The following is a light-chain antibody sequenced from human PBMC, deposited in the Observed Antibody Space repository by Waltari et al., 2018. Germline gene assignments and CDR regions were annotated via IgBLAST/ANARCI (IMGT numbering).Light chain of an antibody. J-gene: IGKJ4*01. CDR3: QHYNNWPLT. CDR1: QSVSSD. Sequence: TLSVSPGDRATLSCRASQSVSSDLAWYQQKPGQAPRLLMYGASTRATGIPARFSGSGSGTEFTLTISSLQSEDFAVYFCQHYNNWPLTFGGGTKVEI. V-gene: IGKV3-15*01. CDR2: GAS.